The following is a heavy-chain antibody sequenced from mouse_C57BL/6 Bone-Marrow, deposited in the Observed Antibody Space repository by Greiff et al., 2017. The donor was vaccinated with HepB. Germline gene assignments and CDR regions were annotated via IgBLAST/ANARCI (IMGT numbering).Heavy chain of an antibody. V-gene: IGHV1-64*01. CDR1: GYTFTSYW. Sequence: QVQLQQPGAELVKPGASVKLSCKASGYTFTSYWMHWVKQRPGQGLEWIGMIHPNSGSTNYQEKFKSKSTLTVDKSSSTAYMQLSSLTSEDSAVSYCARDGYSPFAYWGQGTLVTVSA. J-gene: IGHJ3*01. CDR2: IHPNSGST. D-gene: IGHD2-3*01. CDR3: ARDGYSPFAY.